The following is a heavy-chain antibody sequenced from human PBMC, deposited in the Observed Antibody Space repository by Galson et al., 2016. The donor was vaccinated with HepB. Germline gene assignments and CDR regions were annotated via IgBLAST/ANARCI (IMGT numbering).Heavy chain of an antibody. CDR3: AKVREVSLVVPPYFDC. J-gene: IGHJ4*02. D-gene: IGHD2-2*01. CDR1: GFTFSTQS. CDR2: VSGSGDFA. Sequence: SLRLSCAATGFTFSTQSMNWVRQAPGKGLEWVSSVSGSGDFAYYANSVKGRFTMSRNNSKNTLYLRMNSLTVEDTALYYCAKVREVSLVVPPYFDCWGQGTQVTVSS. V-gene: IGHV3-23*01.